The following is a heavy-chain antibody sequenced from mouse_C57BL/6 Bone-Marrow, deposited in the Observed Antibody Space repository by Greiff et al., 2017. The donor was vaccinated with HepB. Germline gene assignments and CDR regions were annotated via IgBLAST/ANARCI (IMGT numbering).Heavy chain of an antibody. CDR2: IDPSDSYT. CDR3: ARNDYGSSYGWYFDV. J-gene: IGHJ1*03. V-gene: IGHV1-50*01. CDR1: GYTFTSYW. Sequence: QVQLQQSGAELVKPGASVKLSCKASGYTFTSYWMQWVNQRPGQGLEWIGEIDPSDSYTNYNQKFKGKATLTVDTSSSTAYMQLSSLTSEDSAVYYCARNDYGSSYGWYFDVWGTGTTVTVSS. D-gene: IGHD1-1*01.